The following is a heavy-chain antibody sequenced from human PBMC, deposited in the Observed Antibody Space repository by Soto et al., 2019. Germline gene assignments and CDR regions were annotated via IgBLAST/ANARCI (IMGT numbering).Heavy chain of an antibody. V-gene: IGHV3-23*01. J-gene: IGHJ6*02. D-gene: IGHD4-17*01. CDR3: AKDSPTTVTTDPNYYYYGMDV. CDR2: ISGSGGST. CDR1: GLTFSSYA. Sequence: PGGSLRLSCAASGLTFSSYAMSWVRQAPGKGLEWVSAISGSGGSTYYADSVKGRFTISRDNSKNTLYLQMNSLRAEDTAVYYCAKDSPTTVTTDPNYYYYGMDVWGQGTTVTVSS.